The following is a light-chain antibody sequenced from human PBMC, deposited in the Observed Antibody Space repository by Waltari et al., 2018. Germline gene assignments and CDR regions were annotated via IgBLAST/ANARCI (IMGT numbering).Light chain of an antibody. CDR1: QSVGNF. CDR2: DVS. Sequence: ELVLTQSPATLYLSPGERATLSCRASQSVGNFLAWYRQKPGQPPRLVIYDVSHRATGTPARFSGSGSGTDFTLTIGTLQPEDFAFYFCQQRGNWAPLTFGGGTEVVIK. J-gene: IGKJ4*01. V-gene: IGKV3-11*01. CDR3: QQRGNWAPLT.